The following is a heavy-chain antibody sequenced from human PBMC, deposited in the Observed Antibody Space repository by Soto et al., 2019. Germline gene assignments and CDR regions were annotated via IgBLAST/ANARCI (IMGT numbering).Heavy chain of an antibody. Sequence: QLQLQESGSGLVKPSQTLSLTCSVSGASISSGCYSWNWIRQPPGKGLEWIGYIYHSGSTFYSPSLNSRVTISVDGSKNQFVLKLSSVTAADTAVYYCARDERDDDAVRYWGQGALVTVSS. CDR3: ARDERDDDAVRY. J-gene: IGHJ4*02. CDR1: GASISSGCYS. CDR2: IYHSGST. V-gene: IGHV4-30-2*01. D-gene: IGHD1-1*01.